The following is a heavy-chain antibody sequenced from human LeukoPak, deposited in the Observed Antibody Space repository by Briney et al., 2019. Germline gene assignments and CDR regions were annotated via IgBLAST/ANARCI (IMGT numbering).Heavy chain of an antibody. CDR3: ARGTPWAFDI. J-gene: IGHJ3*02. Sequence: GGSLRLSCAASGFTFSSYAMHWVRQAPGKGLEYVSAISSNGGSTYYANSVKGRFTISRDNSKNTLYLQMSSLRAEDMAVYYCARGTPWAFDIWGQGTMVTVSS. CDR2: ISSNGGST. D-gene: IGHD2-2*01. CDR1: GFTFSSYA. V-gene: IGHV3-64*01.